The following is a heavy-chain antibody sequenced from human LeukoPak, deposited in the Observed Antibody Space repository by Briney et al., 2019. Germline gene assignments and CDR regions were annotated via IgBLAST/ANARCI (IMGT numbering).Heavy chain of an antibody. J-gene: IGHJ4*02. CDR1: GFTFSSYS. CDR3: ARGESYYDILTGLADY. D-gene: IGHD3-9*01. V-gene: IGHV3-48*01. Sequence: PGGSLRLSCAASGFTFSSYSMNWVRQAPGKGLEWVSYISSSSSTIYYADSVKGRFTISRDNAKNSLYLQMNSLRAEDTAVYYCARGESYYDILTGLADYWGQGTLVTVSS. CDR2: ISSSSSTI.